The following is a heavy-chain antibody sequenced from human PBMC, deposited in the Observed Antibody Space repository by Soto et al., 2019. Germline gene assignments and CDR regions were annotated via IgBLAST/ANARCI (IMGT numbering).Heavy chain of an antibody. CDR1: GGSFRSSNW. CDR2: INHSGST. D-gene: IGHD2-8*02. V-gene: IGHV4-4*02. CDR3: GRDKITGPFDY. J-gene: IGHJ4*02. Sequence: SETLSLTCAVSGGSFRSSNWWSWVRQPPGKGLEWIGEINHSGSTNYNPSLKSRVTIPVDTSKNQFSLRLTAVTAAATAVNYWGRDKITGPFDYWGQGTLVTVSS.